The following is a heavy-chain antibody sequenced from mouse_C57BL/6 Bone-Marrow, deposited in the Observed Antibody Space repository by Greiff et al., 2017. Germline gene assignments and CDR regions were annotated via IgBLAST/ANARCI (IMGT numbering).Heavy chain of an antibody. CDR2: ISDGGSYT. Sequence: EVKLVESGGGLLKPGGSLKLSCAASGFTFSSYAMSWVRQTPEKRLEWVATISDGGSYTYYTDNVKGRITISRDNAKNNLYLQMSHLKSEDTAMYYCARIRGWYFDVWGTGTTVTVSS. V-gene: IGHV5-4*03. J-gene: IGHJ1*03. CDR1: GFTFSSYA. CDR3: ARIRGWYFDV.